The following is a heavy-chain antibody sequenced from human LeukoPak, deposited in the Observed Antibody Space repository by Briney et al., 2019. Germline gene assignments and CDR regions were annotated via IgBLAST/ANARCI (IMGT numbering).Heavy chain of an antibody. Sequence: GGSLRLSCTVSGFTFSSYSMNWVRQAPGKGLEWVSSISSSSRYIYYADSVKGRFTISRDNSKNTPYLQMNSLKAEDAALYYCAKGNYGEKIDYWGPGTLVTVSS. CDR1: GFTFSSYS. CDR3: AKGNYGEKIDY. D-gene: IGHD4-17*01. V-gene: IGHV3-21*04. J-gene: IGHJ4*02. CDR2: ISSSSRYI.